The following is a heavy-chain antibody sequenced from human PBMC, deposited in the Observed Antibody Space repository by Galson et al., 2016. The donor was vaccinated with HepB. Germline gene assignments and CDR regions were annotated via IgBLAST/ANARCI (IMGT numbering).Heavy chain of an antibody. Sequence: SETLSLTCTVSGGSISPYFWSWIRHSPGKGLQWIGYMHNSGSTNYNPSLKSRVTVSLDTSKNQFSLKLTSVTAADTAVYYCARGYCGGDCYSMFQINYFDMDVWGRGTTVTVSS. CDR2: MHNSGST. D-gene: IGHD2-21*02. CDR3: ARGYCGGDCYSMFQINYFDMDV. V-gene: IGHV4-59*01. J-gene: IGHJ6*02. CDR1: GGSISPYF.